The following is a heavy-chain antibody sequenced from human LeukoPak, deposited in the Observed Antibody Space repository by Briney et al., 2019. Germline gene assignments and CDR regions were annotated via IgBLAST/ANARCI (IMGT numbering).Heavy chain of an antibody. V-gene: IGHV3-23*01. CDR3: AKDRSSWFDAFDI. D-gene: IGHD6-13*01. J-gene: IGHJ3*02. CDR2: ISGSGGST. Sequence: GGSLRLSCAASGFTFSTYALSWVRQAPGKGLEWVSAISGSGGSTFYADSVKGRFTISRDNSNNTLYLQMNSLRAEDTAVYYCAKDRSSWFDAFDIWGQGTMVTVSS. CDR1: GFTFSTYA.